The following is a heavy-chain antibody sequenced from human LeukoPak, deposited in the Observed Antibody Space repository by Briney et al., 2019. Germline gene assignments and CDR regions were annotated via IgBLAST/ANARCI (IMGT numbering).Heavy chain of an antibody. CDR3: ARGTYYDSSGYRSFDY. CDR2: INHSGST. Sequence: SETLSLTCAVHGGSFSGYYWSWIRQPPGKGLEWIGEINHSGSTNYNPSLKSRVTISVDTSKNQFSLKLSSVTAADTAVYYCARGTYYDSSGYRSFDYWGQGTLVTVSS. V-gene: IGHV4-34*01. CDR1: GGSFSGYY. J-gene: IGHJ4*02. D-gene: IGHD3-22*01.